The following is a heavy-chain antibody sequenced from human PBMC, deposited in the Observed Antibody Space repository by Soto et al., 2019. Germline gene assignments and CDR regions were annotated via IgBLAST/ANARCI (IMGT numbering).Heavy chain of an antibody. CDR2: IKHDGSVK. J-gene: IGHJ4*02. D-gene: IGHD6-13*01. Sequence: GGSLRLSCEASGFTFSGYWMSWVRQAPGKGLEWVADIKHDGSVKFYVDPVKGRFTISRDNAKKLLYLQMSGLRAEDTALYYCARAPYINAWYRFDLWGQGTLVTAPQ. CDR3: ARAPYINAWYRFDL. V-gene: IGHV3-7*03. CDR1: GFTFSGYW.